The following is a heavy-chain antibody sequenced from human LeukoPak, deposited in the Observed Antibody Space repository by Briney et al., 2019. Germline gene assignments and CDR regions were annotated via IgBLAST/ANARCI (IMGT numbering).Heavy chain of an antibody. D-gene: IGHD5-12*01. V-gene: IGHV6-1*01. Sequence: PSQTLSLTCAISGDSVSSNSAAWNWIRQSPSRGLEWLGRTYYRSKWFNNYVSSVQSRITINPDTSKNQFSLRVSSVTAADTAVYYCARRIDGGYDHYNWFDPWGQGTLVTVSS. CDR2: TYYRSKWFN. CDR3: ARRIDGGYDHYNWFDP. J-gene: IGHJ5*02. CDR1: GDSVSSNSAA.